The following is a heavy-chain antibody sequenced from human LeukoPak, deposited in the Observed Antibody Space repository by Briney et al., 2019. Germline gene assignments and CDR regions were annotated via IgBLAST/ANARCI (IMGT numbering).Heavy chain of an antibody. CDR2: IWYDGSNK. CDR3: SRGGYGDYNNWFDP. Sequence: GRSLRLSCAASGFTFSAYDLHWVRQAPGKGLEWVAVIWYDGSNKYYAESVKGRFTISRDNSKNTLYLQMNSLRAEDTAVYYCSRGGYGDYNNWFDPWGQGTLVIVSS. V-gene: IGHV3-33*01. J-gene: IGHJ5*02. CDR1: GFTFSAYD. D-gene: IGHD4-17*01.